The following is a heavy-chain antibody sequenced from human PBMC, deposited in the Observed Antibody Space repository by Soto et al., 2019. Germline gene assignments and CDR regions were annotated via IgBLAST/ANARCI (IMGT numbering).Heavy chain of an antibody. D-gene: IGHD6-19*01. CDR2: ISGSGTST. CDR3: PKTEQWLIAYFDY. J-gene: IGHJ4*02. V-gene: IGHV3-23*01. CDR1: GFTFSTFA. Sequence: EVPLLESGGGLVQPGGSLRLSCAASGFTFSTFAMSWVRLAPGKGPEWVSGISGSGTSTYYADSVKGRFTISRDNSKNTLYLQMNSLRAEDTAVYYCPKTEQWLIAYFDYWGQGTLVTVSS.